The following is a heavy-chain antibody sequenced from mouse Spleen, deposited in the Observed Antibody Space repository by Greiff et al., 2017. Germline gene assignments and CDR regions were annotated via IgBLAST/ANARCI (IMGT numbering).Heavy chain of an antibody. V-gene: IGHV5-17*01. CDR1: GFTFSDYG. Sequence: EVQLQESGGGLVKPGGSLKLSCAASGFTFSDYGMHWVRQAPEKGLEWVAYISSGSSTIYYADTVKGRFTISRDNAKNTLFLQMTSLRSEDTAMYYCARLGYGNYLWYFDVWGAGTTVTVSS. CDR3: ARLGYGNYLWYFDV. CDR2: ISSGSSTI. D-gene: IGHD2-10*02. J-gene: IGHJ1*01.